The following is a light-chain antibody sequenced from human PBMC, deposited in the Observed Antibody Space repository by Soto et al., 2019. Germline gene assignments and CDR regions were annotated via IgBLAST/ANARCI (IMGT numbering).Light chain of an antibody. CDR2: DVS. J-gene: IGLJ2*01. Sequence: QSVLTQPASVSGSPGQSITFSCTGTSNDIGGYNYVSWYQQHPGKAPKLMIFDVSNRPSGVSYRFSGSKSGNTASLTISGPQAEDEAVYYCTAYTSRSPLLFGGGTKLTVL. CDR3: TAYTSRSPLL. V-gene: IGLV2-14*01. CDR1: SNDIGGYNY.